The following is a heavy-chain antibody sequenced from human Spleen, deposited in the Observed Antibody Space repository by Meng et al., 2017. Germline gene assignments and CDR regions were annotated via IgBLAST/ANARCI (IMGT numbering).Heavy chain of an antibody. J-gene: IGHJ4*02. V-gene: IGHV3-23*01. CDR2: ISGGGGST. CDR3: ATYEAVTLIDY. Sequence: GESLKISCAASGFTFSSYAMSWVRQAPGKGLEWVSGISGGGGSTYYADSVKGRFTISRDNSKNTLYLQMNSLRAEDTAVYYCATYEAVTLIDYWGQGTLVTVSS. D-gene: IGHD4-17*01. CDR1: GFTFSSYA.